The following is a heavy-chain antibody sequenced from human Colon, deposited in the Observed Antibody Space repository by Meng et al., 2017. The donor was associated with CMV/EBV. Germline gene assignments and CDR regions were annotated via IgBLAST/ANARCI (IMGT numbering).Heavy chain of an antibody. CDR2: IRGDGDRT. D-gene: IGHD3-3*01. CDR3: ARNSSYSTFWRGQGGLDF. CDR1: GFPFEDYT. V-gene: IGHV3-43*01. J-gene: IGHJ4*02. Sequence: GESLKISCVASGFPFEDYTMHWVRLIPGKGLEWVSLIRGDGDRTYYGDFVQGRFTVSRDNKKSALYLQMDSLRPEDTAVYYCARNSSYSTFWRGQGGLDFWGQGTVVTVSS.